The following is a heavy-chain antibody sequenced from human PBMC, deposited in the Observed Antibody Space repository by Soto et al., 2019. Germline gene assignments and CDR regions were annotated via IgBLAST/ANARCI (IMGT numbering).Heavy chain of an antibody. CDR1: GFTFSNAW. D-gene: IGHD3-22*01. CDR3: TTEDYYYDSSGLFNFDY. Sequence: GGSLRLSCVASGFTFSNAWMNWVRQAPGKGLVWVGRIKIKTDGGTRDYAAPVKGRFTISRDDSKKTLYLQMNSLKTEDTAVYYCTTEDYYYDSSGLFNFDYWGQGTLVTVSS. V-gene: IGHV3-15*07. CDR2: IKIKTDGGTR. J-gene: IGHJ4*02.